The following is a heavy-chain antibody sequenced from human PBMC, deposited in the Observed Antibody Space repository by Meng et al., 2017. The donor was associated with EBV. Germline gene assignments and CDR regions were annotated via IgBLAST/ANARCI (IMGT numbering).Heavy chain of an antibody. CDR3: ARAWGYTGNYYYFDY. V-gene: IGHV1-46*01. J-gene: IGHJ4*02. CDR1: GYTFSXXX. Sequence: VQLVQSXXKVXXXGAYGKVSXXASGYTFSXXXIHXVREAPGQGLEWMGMINPTGENTAYAQKFQGRVTMTRDMSTSSVYMELSSLRPDDTALYYCARAWGYTGNYYYFDYWGQGTLVTVSS. D-gene: IGHD1-26*01. CDR2: INPTGENT.